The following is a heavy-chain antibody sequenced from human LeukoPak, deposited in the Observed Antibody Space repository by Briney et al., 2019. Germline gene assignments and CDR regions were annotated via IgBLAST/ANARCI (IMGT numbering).Heavy chain of an antibody. CDR1: AFSFSTYW. CDR3: LRHHDL. CDR2: TQPDGGAQ. Sequence: GGSLRLSCAASAFSFSTYWMSWVRQAPGKGLEWVASTQPDGGAQYYVNSVRSRFTISRDNAKNSLYLQMNSLRAADAAVYYCLRHHDLWGQGTLVTVSS. D-gene: IGHD3-3*01. V-gene: IGHV3-7*01. J-gene: IGHJ4*02.